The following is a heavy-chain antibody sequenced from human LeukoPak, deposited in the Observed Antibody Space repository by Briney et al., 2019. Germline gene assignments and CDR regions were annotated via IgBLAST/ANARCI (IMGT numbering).Heavy chain of an antibody. CDR1: GFTFITYS. V-gene: IGHV3-48*01. Sequence: PVGSLRLSCAASGFTFITYSMNWVRQAPGKGLEWVSYISSGSSTIYYADSVKGRFTISRDNAKNSLYLQMNSLRAEDTAVYYCARSYYDTSGYDKNFDYWGQGTLVTVSS. CDR2: ISSGSSTI. D-gene: IGHD3-22*01. CDR3: ARSYYDTSGYDKNFDY. J-gene: IGHJ4*02.